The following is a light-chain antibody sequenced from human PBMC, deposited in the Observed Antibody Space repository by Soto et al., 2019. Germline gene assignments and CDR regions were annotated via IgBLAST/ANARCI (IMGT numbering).Light chain of an antibody. CDR2: DAS. J-gene: IGKJ4*01. V-gene: IGKV3-11*01. CDR3: QEGTYWPA. CDR1: QSVSGS. Sequence: EIVLTQSPAILSLSPGEKATLSCRASQSVSGSLGWYQQKPGQAPRLIIYDASVRATGIPARFSGSGSGTDFTLTISILEPEDFAVYYCQEGTYWPAFGGGTKVDIK.